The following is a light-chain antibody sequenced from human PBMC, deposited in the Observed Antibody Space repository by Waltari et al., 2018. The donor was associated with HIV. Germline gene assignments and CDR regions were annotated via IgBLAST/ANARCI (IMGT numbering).Light chain of an antibody. V-gene: IGLV3-10*01. CDR3: YSTDSSSNHGV. CDR2: EDS. CDR1: ALPNKY. J-gene: IGLJ2*01. Sequence: SYDLTQPPSVSVSPGQTASITCPGDALPNKYYYLYQQKSGQAPVLVIYEDSKRPSGIPERFSGSNSGTMATLTISGAQVEDEADYYCYSTDSSSNHGVFGGGTKLTVL.